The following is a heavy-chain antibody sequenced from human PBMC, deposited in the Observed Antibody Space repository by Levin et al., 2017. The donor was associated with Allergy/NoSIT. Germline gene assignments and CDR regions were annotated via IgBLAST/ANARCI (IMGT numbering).Heavy chain of an antibody. V-gene: IGHV3-11*01. J-gene: IGHJ4*02. Sequence: LSLTCAAPGFIFSDYYMTWIRQAPGKGLEWVSYITSSGDSMYYADSVKGRFTVSRDNAKNSLYLQMNSLRAEDTAVYYCTKDYGDDYLWGQGTLVTVSS. CDR1: GFIFSDYY. D-gene: IGHD4-17*01. CDR3: TKDYGDDYL. CDR2: ITSSGDSM.